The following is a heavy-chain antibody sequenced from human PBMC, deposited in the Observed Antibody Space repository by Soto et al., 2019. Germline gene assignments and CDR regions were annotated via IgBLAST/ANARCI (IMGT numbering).Heavy chain of an antibody. CDR2: IYPGDSDT. Sequence: RESLEISCKGSGYSFTSFWIGWVRQIPGKGLEWMGIIYPGDSDTRYSPSFQGQVTISADKSISTAYLQWSSLKASDTAMYYCARHGVGDILTGQPDYWGQGTLVTVSS. J-gene: IGHJ4*02. CDR1: GYSFTSFW. D-gene: IGHD3-9*01. V-gene: IGHV5-51*01. CDR3: ARHGVGDILTGQPDY.